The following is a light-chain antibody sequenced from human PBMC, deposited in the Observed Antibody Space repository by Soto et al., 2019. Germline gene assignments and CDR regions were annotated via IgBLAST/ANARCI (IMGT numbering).Light chain of an antibody. Sequence: QPVLTQSPSASASLGASVKLTCTLSSGHSSYAIAWHQQQPEKGPRYLMRLHSDGRHSKGDGIPDRFSGSTSGAERYLTISSLQSEDEADYYCQTWGTGIRVFGGGTKVTVL. CDR2: LHSDGRH. CDR1: SGHSSYA. J-gene: IGLJ3*02. V-gene: IGLV4-69*01. CDR3: QTWGTGIRV.